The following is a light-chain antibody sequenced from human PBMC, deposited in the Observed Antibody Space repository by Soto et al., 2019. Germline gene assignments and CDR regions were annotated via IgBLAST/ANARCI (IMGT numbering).Light chain of an antibody. Sequence: DMRMTHSPSRLSASTGDRLVLTCRASQSITTWLAWYQQKPAKAPKLLIYDASSLESGVPSRFSGSGSGTEFTLTISSLQPDDFATYYCQQYNDYWTFGQGTKVDIK. CDR2: DAS. V-gene: IGKV1-5*01. CDR3: QQYNDYWT. J-gene: IGKJ1*01. CDR1: QSITTW.